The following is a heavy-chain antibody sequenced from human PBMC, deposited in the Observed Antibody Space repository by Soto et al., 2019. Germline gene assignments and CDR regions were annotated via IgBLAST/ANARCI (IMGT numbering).Heavy chain of an antibody. CDR3: ASGRGYYGSGSFYYYGMDV. V-gene: IGHV4-34*01. CDR1: GGSFSGYD. CDR2: INHSGST. D-gene: IGHD3-10*01. Sequence: SETLSLTCAVYGGSFSGYDWSWIRQPPGKGLEWIGEINHSGSTNYNPALKSRGTISVDASKNQFSLKLSFVPEANTAVYYCASGRGYYGSGSFYYYGMDVWGQGTPVTVSS. J-gene: IGHJ6*02.